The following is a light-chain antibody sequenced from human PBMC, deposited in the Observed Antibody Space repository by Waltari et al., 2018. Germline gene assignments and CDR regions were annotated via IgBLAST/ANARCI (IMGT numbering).Light chain of an antibody. V-gene: IGKV4-1*01. CDR3: QQYYNTPLT. Sequence: DIVMTQSPASLAVSLGERATIKCKSSQSVLYSSNNENYLAWYQQKPGQPPKLLIIWASIRESGVPDRFTGSGSGTDFTLTISSLQAEDVAVYYCQQYYNTPLTFGQGTKVEIK. CDR1: QSVLYSSNNENY. CDR2: WAS. J-gene: IGKJ1*01.